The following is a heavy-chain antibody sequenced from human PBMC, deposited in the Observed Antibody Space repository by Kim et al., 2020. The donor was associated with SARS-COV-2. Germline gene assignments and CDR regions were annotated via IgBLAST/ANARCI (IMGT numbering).Heavy chain of an antibody. Sequence: SETLSLTCTVSGGSISSSSYYWGWIRQPPGKGLEWIGSIYYSGSTYYNPSLKSRVTISVDTSKNQFSLKLSSVTAADTAVYYCASWCSSSCYYYYGMDVWGQGTAVTVSS. D-gene: IGHD6-13*01. J-gene: IGHJ6*02. CDR1: GGSISSSSYY. CDR2: IYYSGST. CDR3: ASWCSSSCYYYYGMDV. V-gene: IGHV4-39*01.